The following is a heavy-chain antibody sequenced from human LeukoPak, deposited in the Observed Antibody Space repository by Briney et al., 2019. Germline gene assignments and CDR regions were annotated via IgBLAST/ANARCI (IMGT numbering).Heavy chain of an antibody. Sequence: GGSLRLSCAASGFTFSSYAVHWVRQAPGKGLEWVAVISYDESNQYYADSVKGRFTISRDNSRNTLYLQMNSLRAEDTAVYYCARDQRKSHCYGSGFDYWGQGTLVTVSS. CDR2: ISYDESNQ. J-gene: IGHJ4*02. V-gene: IGHV3-30*04. CDR3: ARDQRKSHCYGSGFDY. D-gene: IGHD3-10*01. CDR1: GFTFSSYA.